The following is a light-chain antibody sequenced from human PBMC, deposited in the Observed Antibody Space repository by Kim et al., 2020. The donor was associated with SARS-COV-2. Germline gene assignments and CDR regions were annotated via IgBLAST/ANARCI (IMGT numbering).Light chain of an antibody. V-gene: IGKV3-15*01. J-gene: IGKJ1*01. Sequence: VSPGARATLSCRAGQSVSSNLAWYQQTPGQAPKPLLYGASTRATGIPARFTGSGSGTEFTRTINSLQSEDSAVYYCQQYDNWPGTFGQGTKVEIK. CDR2: GAS. CDR1: QSVSSN. CDR3: QQYDNWPGT.